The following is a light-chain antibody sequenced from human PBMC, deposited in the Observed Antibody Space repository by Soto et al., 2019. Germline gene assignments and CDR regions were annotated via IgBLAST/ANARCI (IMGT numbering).Light chain of an antibody. V-gene: IGLV2-23*02. CDR3: CSYAGSSFVV. CDR1: SSDVGSYNL. J-gene: IGLJ2*01. Sequence: QSVLTQPASVSGSPGQSITISCTGTSSDVGSYNLVSWYQQHPGKAPKLMIYEVSKRPSGVSNRFSGSKSGNTASLTISGLQAEDEADYCCCSYAGSSFVVFGGGTKLTVL. CDR2: EVS.